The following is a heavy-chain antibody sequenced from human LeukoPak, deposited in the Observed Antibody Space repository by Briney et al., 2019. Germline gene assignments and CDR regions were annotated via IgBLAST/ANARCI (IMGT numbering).Heavy chain of an antibody. Sequence: GGSLRLSCSASGFTFSTYWMNWVRQAPGKGLVWVSRINTDGSTTNYADSVKGRFSISRDNAKNTLYLQMSSLRAEDTAVYYCARDRGPRTGFMVREAYDYWGQGTLVTVSS. D-gene: IGHD3-10*01. CDR1: GFTFSTYW. CDR3: ARDRGPRTGFMVREAYDY. J-gene: IGHJ4*02. V-gene: IGHV3-74*01. CDR2: INTDGSTT.